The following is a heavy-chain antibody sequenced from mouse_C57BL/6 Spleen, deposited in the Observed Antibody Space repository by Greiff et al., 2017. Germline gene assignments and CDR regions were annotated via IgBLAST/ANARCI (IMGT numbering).Heavy chain of an antibody. CDR3: AREGVPRRLRVPLVFDV. CDR1: GYTFTSYW. J-gene: IGHJ1*03. D-gene: IGHD1-1*01. CDR2: IDPSDSYT. V-gene: IGHV1-69*01. Sequence: VQLLQPGAELVMPGASVKLSCKASGYTFTSYWMHWVKQRPGQGLEWIGEIDPSDSYTNDNQKFKGKSTLPVDKASRTAYMQLSSLTSEDSEVYDCAREGVPRRLRVPLVFDVWGTGTTVTVSS.